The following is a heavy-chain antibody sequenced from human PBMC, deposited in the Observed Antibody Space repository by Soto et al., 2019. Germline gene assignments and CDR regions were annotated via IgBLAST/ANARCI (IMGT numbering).Heavy chain of an antibody. CDR3: ARGGQLHYFDY. CDR1: GFTFSSYW. Sequence: EVQLVESGGGLVQPGGSLRLSCAASGFTFSSYWMSWVRQAPGKGLEWVAKIKQDGSEKYYVDSVKGRFTISRDNAKNSLYLQMNSMRAEDTAVYYCARGGQLHYFDYWGQGTLVTVSS. CDR2: IKQDGSEK. V-gene: IGHV3-7*01. D-gene: IGHD2-2*01. J-gene: IGHJ4*02.